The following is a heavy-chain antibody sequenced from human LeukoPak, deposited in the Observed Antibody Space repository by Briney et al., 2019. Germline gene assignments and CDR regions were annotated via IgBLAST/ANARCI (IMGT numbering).Heavy chain of an antibody. CDR2: IYTSGST. J-gene: IGHJ3*02. CDR1: GGSISSYY. Sequence: PSETLSLTCTVSGGSISSYYWSWIRQPAGKGLEWIGRIYTSGSTNYNPSLKSRVTMSVDTSKNQFSLKLSSVTAADTAVYYCARELSMVRGVINAFDIWGQGTMVTVSS. CDR3: ARELSMVRGVINAFDI. V-gene: IGHV4-4*07. D-gene: IGHD3-10*01.